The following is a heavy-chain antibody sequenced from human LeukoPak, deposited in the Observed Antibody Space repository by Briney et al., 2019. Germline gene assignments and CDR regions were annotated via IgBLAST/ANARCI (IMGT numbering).Heavy chain of an antibody. V-gene: IGHV3-30*18. J-gene: IGHJ4*02. Sequence: PGGSLRLSCAASGFTFSGHDMHWVRQAPGKGLEWVAFLSLDGSDKQYADSVKGRFTISRDNSQNTLYLQMDSLRPEDTALYYCANIRESGGYEAYWGQGTLVTVSS. CDR1: GFTFSGHD. CDR2: LSLDGSDK. D-gene: IGHD6-13*01. CDR3: ANIRESGGYEAY.